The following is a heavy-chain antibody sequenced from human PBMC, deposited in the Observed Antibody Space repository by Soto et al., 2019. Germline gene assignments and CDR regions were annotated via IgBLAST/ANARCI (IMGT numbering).Heavy chain of an antibody. CDR3: ARDTIFGVRNYYYMDV. D-gene: IGHD3-3*01. Sequence: GGSLRLSCAASGFTVSSNYMSWVRQAPGKGLEWVSVIYSGGSTYYADSVKGRFTISRDNSKNTLYLQMNSLRAEDTAVYYCARDTIFGVRNYYYMDVWGKGTTVTVSS. V-gene: IGHV3-66*01. J-gene: IGHJ6*03. CDR1: GFTVSSNY. CDR2: IYSGGST.